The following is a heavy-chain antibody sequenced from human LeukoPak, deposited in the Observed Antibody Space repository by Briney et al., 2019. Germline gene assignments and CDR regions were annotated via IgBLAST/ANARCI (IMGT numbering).Heavy chain of an antibody. CDR3: ARGKANLHIDY. CDR1: GGTFIIYA. D-gene: IGHD4/OR15-4a*01. V-gene: IGHV1-69*13. Sequence: SVNVSCKASGGTFIIYAISWVRQAPGQGLEWMGGIIPIFGTANYAQKFQGRVTITADESTSTAYMELSSLRSEDTAVYYCARGKANLHIDYWGQGTLVTVSS. CDR2: IIPIFGTA. J-gene: IGHJ4*02.